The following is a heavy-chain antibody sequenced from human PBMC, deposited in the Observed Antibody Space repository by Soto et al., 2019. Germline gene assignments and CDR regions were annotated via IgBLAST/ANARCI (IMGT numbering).Heavy chain of an antibody. D-gene: IGHD1-26*01. V-gene: IGHV4-34*01. Sequence: QVQLQQWGAGLLKPSETLSLTCAVYGGSLSGYYWSWIRQPPGKALECIGEINYSGNTNYNPSLKSRYTISVDTSKNQLFLNLSSVTAADTAMYYCARHHVRGRTIAGAAEFWGQGTLVTVSS. CDR1: GGSLSGYY. CDR3: ARHHVRGRTIAGAAEF. J-gene: IGHJ4*02. CDR2: INYSGNT.